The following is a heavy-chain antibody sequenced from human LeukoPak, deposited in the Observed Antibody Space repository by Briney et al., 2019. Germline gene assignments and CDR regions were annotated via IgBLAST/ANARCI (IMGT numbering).Heavy chain of an antibody. Sequence: GGSLRLSCAASGFTFSNYAMHWVRQAPGKGLEWVAVISFDATKEYFAKSVKGRFTISRDNSKSTLSLQMDSLRVEDTALYFCARFKVGSNTTQKNAFDIWGRGTVVTVSS. J-gene: IGHJ3*02. V-gene: IGHV3-30*01. D-gene: IGHD1-26*01. CDR3: ARFKVGSNTTQKNAFDI. CDR1: GFTFSNYA. CDR2: ISFDATKE.